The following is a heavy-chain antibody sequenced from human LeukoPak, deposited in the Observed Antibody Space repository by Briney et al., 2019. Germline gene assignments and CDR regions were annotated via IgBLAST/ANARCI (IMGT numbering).Heavy chain of an antibody. Sequence: ASVKVSCKASGGTFSSYAISWVRQAPGQGLEWMGGIIPIFGTANYAQKFQGRVTITADESTSTAYMELSSLRSEDTAVYYCARVLGLESSEMATPHWGQGTLVTVSS. CDR3: ARVLGLESSEMATPH. CDR2: IIPIFGTA. D-gene: IGHD5-24*01. CDR1: GGTFSSYA. J-gene: IGHJ4*02. V-gene: IGHV1-69*13.